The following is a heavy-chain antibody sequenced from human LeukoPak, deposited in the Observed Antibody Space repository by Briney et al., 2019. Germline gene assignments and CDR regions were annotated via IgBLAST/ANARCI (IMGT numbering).Heavy chain of an antibody. Sequence: GASVKVSCKASGYTFTGSGWYLYWLRQAPGQGLECVGWIHPNNGATLYAQKFQGRVAMTTDTSISTAYMELSRLRPDDTAMYYCARDGPAQMVDFDYWGQGTLVSVFS. V-gene: IGHV1-2*02. J-gene: IGHJ4*02. CDR3: ARDGPAQMVDFDY. D-gene: IGHD3-10*01. CDR2: IHPNNGAT. CDR1: GYTFTGSGWY.